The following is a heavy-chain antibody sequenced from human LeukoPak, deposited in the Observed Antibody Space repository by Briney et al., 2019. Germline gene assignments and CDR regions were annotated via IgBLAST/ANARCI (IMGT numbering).Heavy chain of an antibody. CDR2: ITSKAYGGTT. V-gene: IGHV3-49*03. D-gene: IGHD3-9*01. CDR3: TQVRSGASGY. CDR1: GFTFGDYA. J-gene: IGHJ4*02. Sequence: GGSLRLSCSASGFTFGDYAVSWSRQAPGKGLEWVGFITSKAYGGTTEYAASVKGRFTISRDDSKSIAYLQMNSLKTEETAVYYCTQVRSGASGYWGQGTLVTVSS.